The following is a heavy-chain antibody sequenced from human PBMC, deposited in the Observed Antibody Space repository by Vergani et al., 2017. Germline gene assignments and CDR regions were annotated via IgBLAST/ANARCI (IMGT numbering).Heavy chain of an antibody. CDR2: IKEDGSEK. D-gene: IGHD3-10*01. Sequence: EVQLVESGGGLVQPGRSLRLSCVASGFTFSSYWMSWVRQAPGKGLEWVANIKEDGSEKYYVDSVKGRFTISRDNAKNSLSLQMNSLRAEDTAVYYCASGESMRRGYFQHWGQGTLVTVSS. CDR1: GFTFSSYW. V-gene: IGHV3-7*03. CDR3: ASGESMRRGYFQH. J-gene: IGHJ1*01.